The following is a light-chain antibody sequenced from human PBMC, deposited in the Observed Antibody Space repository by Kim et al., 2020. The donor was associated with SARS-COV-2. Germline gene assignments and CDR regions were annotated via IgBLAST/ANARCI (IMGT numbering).Light chain of an antibody. Sequence: SLTPRESATLSCRASHNLRVFVVWYQHKSGQAPRLLICGASIRATGIPARFSGSGSVTEFTLTISSLQSDDSAVYFCQQYGSWPRTFGQGTKLEI. J-gene: IGKJ2*02. CDR3: QQYGSWPRT. CDR2: GAS. CDR1: HNLRVF. V-gene: IGKV3-15*01.